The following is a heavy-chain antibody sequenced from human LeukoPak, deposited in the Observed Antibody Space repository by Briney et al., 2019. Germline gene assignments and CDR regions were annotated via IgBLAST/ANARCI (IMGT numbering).Heavy chain of an antibody. Sequence: GGSLRLSCATSGITFKNYALSWVRQAPGKGLEWVSAIAASGSTFYADSVKGRFTISRDNSKNTLYLQMNSLRAEDTAVYYCASMYFSQYLQHWGQGTLVTVSS. CDR2: IAASGST. CDR3: ASMYFSQYLQH. CDR1: GITFKNYA. J-gene: IGHJ1*01. D-gene: IGHD2-8*01. V-gene: IGHV3-23*01.